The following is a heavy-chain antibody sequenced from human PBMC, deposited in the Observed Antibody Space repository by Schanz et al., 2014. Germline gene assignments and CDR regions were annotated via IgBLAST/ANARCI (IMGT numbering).Heavy chain of an antibody. J-gene: IGHJ4*02. Sequence: QVQLVQSGAEVKKPGASVKVSCKASGYTFTSYYMHWVRQAPGQGLEWMGIINPSGGSTSYAQKLQSRVTMTRDTSTSTVYMELSILRSEDTSVYYCARDGEAAAGCDYWGQGTLVTVSS. CDR3: ARDGEAAAGCDY. D-gene: IGHD6-13*01. CDR1: GYTFTSYY. CDR2: INPSGGST. V-gene: IGHV1-46*03.